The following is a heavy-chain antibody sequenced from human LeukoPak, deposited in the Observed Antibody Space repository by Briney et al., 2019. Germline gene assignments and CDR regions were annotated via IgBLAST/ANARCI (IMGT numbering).Heavy chain of an antibody. Sequence: PSQTLSLTCTVSGGSISSGSYYWSWIRQPAGKGLEWIGRIYTSGSTNYNPSLKSRVTISVDTSKNQFSLKLSSVTAADTAVYYCARETRDYDYVWGSYRLAIDYWGQGALVTVSS. J-gene: IGHJ4*02. CDR2: IYTSGST. D-gene: IGHD3-16*02. V-gene: IGHV4-61*02. CDR3: ARETRDYDYVWGSYRLAIDY. CDR1: GGSISSGSYY.